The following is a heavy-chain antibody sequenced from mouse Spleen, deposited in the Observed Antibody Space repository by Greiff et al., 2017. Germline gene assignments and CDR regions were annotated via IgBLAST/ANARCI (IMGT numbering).Heavy chain of an antibody. J-gene: IGHJ4*01. Sequence: DVKLVESGGGLVKPGGSLKLSCAASGFTFSSYGMSWVRQTPDKRLEWVATISSGGSYTYYPDSVKGRFTISRDNAKNTLYLQMSSLKSEDTAMYYCARKTTVVATGAMDYWGQGTSVTVSS. CDR1: GFTFSSYG. D-gene: IGHD1-1*01. V-gene: IGHV5-6*03. CDR2: ISSGGSYT. CDR3: ARKTTVVATGAMDY.